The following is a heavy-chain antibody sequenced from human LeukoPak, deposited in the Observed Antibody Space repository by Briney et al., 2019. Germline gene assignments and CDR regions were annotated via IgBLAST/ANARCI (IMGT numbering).Heavy chain of an antibody. V-gene: IGHV1-69*04. Sequence: ASVKVSCKASGGTFSSYAISWVRQAPGQGLEWMGRIIPILGIANYAQKFQGRVTITADKSTSTAYMELSGLRSEDTAVYYCARGPPGYCSGGSCYYYYYYGMDVWGQGTTVTVSS. CDR1: GGTFSSYA. CDR3: ARGPPGYCSGGSCYYYYYYGMDV. D-gene: IGHD2-15*01. J-gene: IGHJ6*02. CDR2: IIPILGIA.